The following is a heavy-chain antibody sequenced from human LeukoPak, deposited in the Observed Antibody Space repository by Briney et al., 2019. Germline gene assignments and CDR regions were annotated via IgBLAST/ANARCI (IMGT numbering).Heavy chain of an antibody. D-gene: IGHD6-13*01. CDR3: ARDFTARPYSSSWYPFDY. Sequence: GASVKVSCKASGYTFTSYYMHWVRQAPGQGLEWMGIINPSGGSTSYAQKFQGRVTMTRDTSTSTAYMELSSLRSEDTAVYYCARDFTARPYSSSWYPFDYWGQGTLVTVSS. CDR1: GYTFTSYY. CDR2: INPSGGST. V-gene: IGHV1-46*01. J-gene: IGHJ4*02.